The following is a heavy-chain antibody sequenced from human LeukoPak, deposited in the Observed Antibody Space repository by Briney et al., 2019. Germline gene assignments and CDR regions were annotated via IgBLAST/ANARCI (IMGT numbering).Heavy chain of an antibody. V-gene: IGHV4-39*01. Sequence: SVTLSLTCTVSGGSINSRSHYWGWIRQPPGKGLEWIGVIYYSGNTYYNPSLKGRVTISVDTSKNQFSLKLTSVTAADTAVYSCARLPMVRGVIAYFDYWGQGTLVAVSS. CDR1: GGSINSRSHY. CDR3: ARLPMVRGVIAYFDY. CDR2: IYYSGNT. J-gene: IGHJ4*02. D-gene: IGHD3-10*01.